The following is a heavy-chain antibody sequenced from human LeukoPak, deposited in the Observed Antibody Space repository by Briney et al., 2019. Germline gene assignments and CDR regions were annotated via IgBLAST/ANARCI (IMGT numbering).Heavy chain of an antibody. V-gene: IGHV1-2*02. J-gene: IGHJ6*03. CDR3: ARGGHYYSYSMDV. CDR1: GYSFTDYY. CDR2: INPDSGGT. Sequence: ASVKVSCKASGYSFTDYYMHWVRQAPGQGLESMGWINPDSGGTNYPQKFQGRVTMTRDTSISTAYREPSRLRSDNTAVYYCARGGHYYSYSMDVWGKGTTVTVSS.